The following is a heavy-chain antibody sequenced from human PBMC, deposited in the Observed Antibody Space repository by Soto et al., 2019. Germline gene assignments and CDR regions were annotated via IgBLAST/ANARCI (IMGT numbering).Heavy chain of an antibody. V-gene: IGHV4-34*01. D-gene: IGHD2-15*01. J-gene: IGHJ5*02. CDR3: ARERGRYCSGESCYPFGP. Sequence: QVQLQQGGAGLLKPSETLSLTCAVYGGAFRGYYWSWIRQPPGKGLEWLGEINDSGSTNYNPSLTSRVTLSLDTPKKEISLRLSSVSAADTAVYYCARERGRYCSGESCYPFGPWGQGALVTVSS. CDR1: GGAFRGYY. CDR2: INDSGST.